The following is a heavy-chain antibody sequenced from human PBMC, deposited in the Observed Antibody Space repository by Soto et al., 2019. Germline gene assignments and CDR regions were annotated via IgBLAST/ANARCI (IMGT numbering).Heavy chain of an antibody. CDR2: IYPGDSDT. D-gene: IGHD1-1*01. Sequence: GQSLNILCNGSGYIFTNYWIGWVRQLPGKGLEWMGIIYPGDSDTKYSPSFQGQVTISADKSINTAYLQWSSLKASDTAMYYCASLSRLEPRSAFDYWGQGTLVTVSS. V-gene: IGHV5-51*01. J-gene: IGHJ4*02. CDR1: GYIFTNYW. CDR3: ASLSRLEPRSAFDY.